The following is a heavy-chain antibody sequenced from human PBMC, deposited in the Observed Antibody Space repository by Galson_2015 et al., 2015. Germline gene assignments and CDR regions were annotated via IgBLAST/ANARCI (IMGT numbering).Heavy chain of an antibody. CDR3: AKDQGNGSGGGSDMDV. D-gene: IGHD3-10*01. V-gene: IGHV3-23*01. CDR1: GFTFSSYA. CDR2: ISGRGGST. J-gene: IGHJ6*03. Sequence: SLRLPCAASGFTFSSYAMSWVRQAPGKGLEWGSAISGRGGSTYYADSVKGRFTISRDNSKNTLYLQMNRLRAEDTAVYYCAKDQGNGSGGGSDMDVWGTGTTVTVSS.